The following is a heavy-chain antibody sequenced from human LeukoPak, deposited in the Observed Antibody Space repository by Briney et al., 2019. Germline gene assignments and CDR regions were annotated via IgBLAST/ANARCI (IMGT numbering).Heavy chain of an antibody. CDR1: GGSISSYY. V-gene: IGHV4-4*07. CDR2: IYTSGST. J-gene: IGHJ3*02. CDR3: ARDLYYYDSSGFDAFDI. Sequence: SETLSLTCTVSGGSISSYYWSWIGQPAGKGLEWIGRIYTSGSTNYNPSLKSRVTMSVDTSKNQFSLKLSSVTAADTAVYYCARDLYYYDSSGFDAFDIWGQGTMVTVSS. D-gene: IGHD3-22*01.